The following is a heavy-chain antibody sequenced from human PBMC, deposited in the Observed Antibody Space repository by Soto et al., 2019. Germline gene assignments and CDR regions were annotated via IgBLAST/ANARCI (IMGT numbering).Heavy chain of an antibody. Sequence: ASVKVSCKASGYTFTSYYMHWVRQAPGQGLEWMGIINPSGGSTSYAQKFQGRVTMTRDTSTSTVYMELSSLRSEDTAVYYCARVWGSGSYYNAAFDYWGRGTLVTVSS. CDR1: GYTFTSYY. CDR2: INPSGGST. J-gene: IGHJ4*02. CDR3: ARVWGSGSYYNAAFDY. D-gene: IGHD3-10*01. V-gene: IGHV1-46*01.